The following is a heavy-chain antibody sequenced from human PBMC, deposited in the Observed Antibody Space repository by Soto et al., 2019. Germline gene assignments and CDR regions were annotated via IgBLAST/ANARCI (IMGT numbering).Heavy chain of an antibody. V-gene: IGHV1-69*06. CDR1: GGTFSSYA. D-gene: IGHD3-22*01. Sequence: QVQLVQSGAEVKKPGSSVKVSCKASGGTFSSYAINWVRQAPGQGLEWMGGIIPIFGTANYAQKFQGRVTITADKSTSTAYMELSSLRSEDTAVYYCASVYYYDSSGYYYPYFDYWGQGTLVTVSS. CDR2: IIPIFGTA. J-gene: IGHJ4*02. CDR3: ASVYYYDSSGYYYPYFDY.